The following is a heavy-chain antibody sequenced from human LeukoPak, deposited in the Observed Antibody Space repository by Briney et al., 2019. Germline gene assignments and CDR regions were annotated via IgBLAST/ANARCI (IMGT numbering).Heavy chain of an antibody. CDR3: ARPPMTTSRDY. V-gene: IGHV5-51*01. CDR1: GYRFTSYW. CDR2: IYPGDSDT. J-gene: IGHJ4*02. D-gene: IGHD4-11*01. Sequence: GESLKISCKGSGYRFTSYWIGWVRQMPGKGLEWMGIIYPGDSDTRYSPSFQGQVTISADKSISTAYLQWSSLKASYTAMYYSARPPMTTSRDYWGQGTLVTVSS.